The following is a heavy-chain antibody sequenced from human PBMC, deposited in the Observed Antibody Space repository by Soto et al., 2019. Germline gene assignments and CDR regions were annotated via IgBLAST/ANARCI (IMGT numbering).Heavy chain of an antibody. CDR3: AREGELWHNFDY. D-gene: IGHD3-10*01. Sequence: SVKVSCKASGGTFSSYAISWVRQAPGQGLEWMGGIIPIFGTANYAQKFQGRVTITADESTSTAYMELSSLRSEDTAVYYCAREGELWHNFDYWGQGTLVTVSS. CDR1: GGTFSSYA. J-gene: IGHJ4*02. CDR2: IIPIFGTA. V-gene: IGHV1-69*13.